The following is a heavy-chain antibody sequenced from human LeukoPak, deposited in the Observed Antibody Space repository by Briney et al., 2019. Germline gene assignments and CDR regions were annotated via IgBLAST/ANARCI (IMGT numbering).Heavy chain of an antibody. Sequence: GGSLRLSCAASGFTFSSYAMSWVRQAPGKGLEWVSAISGSGGSTYYADSVKGRFTISRDNAKNSLYLQMNSLRAEDTAVYYCARDLGSSWYRDDYNWFDPWGQGTLVTVSS. J-gene: IGHJ5*02. CDR2: ISGSGGST. D-gene: IGHD6-13*01. CDR3: ARDLGSSWYRDDYNWFDP. V-gene: IGHV3-23*01. CDR1: GFTFSSYA.